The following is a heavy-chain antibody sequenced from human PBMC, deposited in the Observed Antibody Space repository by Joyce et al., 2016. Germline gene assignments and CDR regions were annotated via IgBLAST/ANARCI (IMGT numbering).Heavy chain of an antibody. V-gene: IGHV3-7*01. CDR1: GFTFSSYW. CDR3: AREGNWSYVY. CDR2: IKQDGSEK. J-gene: IGHJ4*02. D-gene: IGHD1-7*01. Sequence: EVQLVESGGGLVQPGGSLRLSCAASGFTFSSYWMTWVRQAPGKGLEGVANIKQDGSEKNYVDSVKGRFTSSRDNTKNSLYLQMSSLRAEDTAVYYCAREGNWSYVYWGQGTLVTVSS.